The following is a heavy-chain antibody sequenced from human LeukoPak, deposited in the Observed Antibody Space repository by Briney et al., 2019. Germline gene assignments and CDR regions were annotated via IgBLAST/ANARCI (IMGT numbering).Heavy chain of an antibody. J-gene: IGHJ3*02. Sequence: ASVKVSCKVSGYTLTELSMHWVRQAPGKGLEWMGGFDPEDGETIYAQKFQGRVTMTEDTSTDTAYMELSSLRSEDTAVYYCATGSDVYYDILTGYRDAFDIWGQGTMVTVPS. D-gene: IGHD3-9*01. CDR2: FDPEDGET. CDR3: ATGSDVYYDILTGYRDAFDI. V-gene: IGHV1-24*01. CDR1: GYTLTELS.